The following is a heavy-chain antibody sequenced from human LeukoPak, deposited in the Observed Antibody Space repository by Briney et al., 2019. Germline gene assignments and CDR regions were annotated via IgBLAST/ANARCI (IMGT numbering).Heavy chain of an antibody. CDR2: INLSGGST. CDR3: AREGEIGYDLSDY. CDR1: GYTFTNYY. J-gene: IGHJ4*02. V-gene: IGHV1-46*01. D-gene: IGHD5-12*01. Sequence: ASVKVSCKASGYTFTNYYMNWVRQAPGQGLEWMGIINLSGGSTSYAQKFQGRVTVTRDTSTSTVYMELSSLRSEDTAMYYCAREGEIGYDLSDYWGQGTLVTVSS.